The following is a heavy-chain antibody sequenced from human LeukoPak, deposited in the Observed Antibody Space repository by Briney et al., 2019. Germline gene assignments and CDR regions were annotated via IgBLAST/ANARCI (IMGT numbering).Heavy chain of an antibody. J-gene: IGHJ4*02. CDR1: GFTFSSYA. Sequence: GRSLRLSCAASGFTFSSYAMHWVRQAPGKGLEWVAVISYDGSNKYYANSVKGRFTISRDNSKNTLYLQMNSLRAEDTAVYYCARADIVVVPDAIMAGFFDYWGQGTLVTVSS. CDR2: ISYDGSNK. CDR3: ARADIVVVPDAIMAGFFDY. V-gene: IGHV3-30*04. D-gene: IGHD2-2*02.